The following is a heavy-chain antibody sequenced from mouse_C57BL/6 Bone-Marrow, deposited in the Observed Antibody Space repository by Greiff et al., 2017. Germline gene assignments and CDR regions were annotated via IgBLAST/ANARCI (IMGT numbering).Heavy chain of an antibody. V-gene: IGHV5-4*01. CDR1: GFTFSSYA. J-gene: IGHJ4*01. CDR2: ISDGGSYT. D-gene: IGHD2-1*01. Sequence: EVQGVESGGGLVKPGGSLKLSCAASGFTFSSYAMSWVRQTPEKRLEWVATISDGGSYTYYPDNVKGRFTISRDNAKNNLYLQMSQLKSEDTTMYYCAGDCYYGNNPYDARDYWGQGTSVTVSS. CDR3: AGDCYYGNNPYDARDY.